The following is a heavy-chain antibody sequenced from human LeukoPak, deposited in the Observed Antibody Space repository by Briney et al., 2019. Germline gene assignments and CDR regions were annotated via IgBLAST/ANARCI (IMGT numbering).Heavy chain of an antibody. CDR1: GDPINNYY. D-gene: IGHD3-22*01. CDR3: AGLYYYDSSGFFYYFDY. J-gene: IGHJ4*02. V-gene: IGHV4-4*07. CDR2: VYSDGNT. Sequence: SETLSLTCTVSGDPINNYYWNWIRQPAGKGLEWIGRVYSDGNTNYNPSLKSRVTMSVDTSKSQVSLKLTSVTAADTAWYYCAGLYYYDSSGFFYYFDYWGQGALVTVSS.